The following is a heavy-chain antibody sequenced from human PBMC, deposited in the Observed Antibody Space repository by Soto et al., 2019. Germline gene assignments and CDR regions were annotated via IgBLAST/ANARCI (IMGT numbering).Heavy chain of an antibody. CDR2: IYWDDDK. J-gene: IGHJ1*01. V-gene: IGHV2-5*02. CDR3: AHRPPQLVRSGGEYLQL. D-gene: IGHD6-6*01. Sequence: QITLKESGPTLVKPTQTLTLTCTFSGFSLSTSGVGVGWIRQPPGKALEWLALIYWDDDKRYSPSLKSRVTITKDTSKNQVVLTITNMDPVDTATYYRAHRPPQLVRSGGEYLQLWGQGTLVTVSS. CDR1: GFSLSTSGVG.